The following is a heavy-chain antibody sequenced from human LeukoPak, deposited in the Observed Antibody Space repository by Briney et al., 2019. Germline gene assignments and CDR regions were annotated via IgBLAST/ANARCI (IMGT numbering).Heavy chain of an antibody. V-gene: IGHV3-7*03. CDR3: ARDRRILGAAGTALDS. Sequence: GGSLRLSCAASGFSFNYYWVTWVRQAPGKGLEGVANIKHDGGEKYYVDSVKGRLPISRDNANKSTSLQMNSLRAEDAAIYYCARDRRILGAAGTALDSWGQGTLVTVSS. D-gene: IGHD6-13*01. CDR1: GFSFNYYW. J-gene: IGHJ4*02. CDR2: IKHDGGEK.